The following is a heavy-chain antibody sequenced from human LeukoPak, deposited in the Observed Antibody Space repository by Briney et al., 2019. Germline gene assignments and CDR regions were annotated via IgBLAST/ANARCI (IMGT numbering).Heavy chain of an antibody. CDR1: GFTFSSYW. Sequence: AGGSLRLSCVASGFTFSSYWMSWVRQAPGRGLEWVANINEDGGEKYYVDFVKGRFTISRDNAKNSLYLHMNSLRAEDTAVYFCGRDNTAARPDYWGQGTLVTVSS. V-gene: IGHV3-7*01. CDR2: INEDGGEK. D-gene: IGHD6-6*01. J-gene: IGHJ4*02. CDR3: GRDNTAARPDY.